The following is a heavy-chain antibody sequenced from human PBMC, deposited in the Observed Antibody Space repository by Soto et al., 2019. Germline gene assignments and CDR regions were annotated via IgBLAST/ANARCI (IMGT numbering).Heavy chain of an antibody. D-gene: IGHD3-3*01. CDR3: ARAGFWSGYRFDY. CDR1: GGSFSGYY. V-gene: IGHV4-34*01. CDR2: INHSGST. Sequence: SETLSLTCAVYGGSFSGYYWSWIRQPPGKGLEWIGEINHSGSTNYNPSLKSRVTISVDTSKNQFSLKLSSVTAADTAVYYCARAGFWSGYRFDYWGQGTLVTVSS. J-gene: IGHJ4*02.